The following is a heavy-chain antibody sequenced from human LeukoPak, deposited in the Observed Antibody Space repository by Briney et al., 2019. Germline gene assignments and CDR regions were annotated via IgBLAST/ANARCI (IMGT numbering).Heavy chain of an antibody. D-gene: IGHD5-24*01. V-gene: IGHV1-2*02. CDR2: INPNSGGT. Sequence: GASVKVSCKASGYTFTGYYMHWVRQAPGQGLEWMGWINPNSGGTNYAQKFQGRVTMTRDTSISTAYMELSRLRSDDTAVYYCARARRDGYNRPFDYWGQGTLVTVSS. CDR1: GYTFTGYY. CDR3: ARARRDGYNRPFDY. J-gene: IGHJ4*02.